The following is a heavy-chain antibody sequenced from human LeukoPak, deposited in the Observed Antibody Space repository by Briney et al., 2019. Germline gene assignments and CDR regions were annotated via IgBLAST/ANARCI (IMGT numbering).Heavy chain of an antibody. Sequence: PGGSLRLSCAASGITFSSYWMHWVRQAPGKGLVWVSRINTDGSSTNYADSVKGRFTISRDNAKNTLYLQMNSLRAEDTAVYYCANAPDFWSGYPPFDYWGQGTLVTVSS. D-gene: IGHD3-3*01. CDR2: INTDGSST. V-gene: IGHV3-74*01. J-gene: IGHJ4*02. CDR1: GITFSSYW. CDR3: ANAPDFWSGYPPFDY.